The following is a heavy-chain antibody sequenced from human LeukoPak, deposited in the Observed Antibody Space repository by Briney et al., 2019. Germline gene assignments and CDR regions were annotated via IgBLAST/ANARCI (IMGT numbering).Heavy chain of an antibody. CDR3: AKWKYSNSGIDDY. D-gene: IGHD6-6*01. CDR1: GFTFSNYW. CDR2: INSDGSST. J-gene: IGHJ4*02. Sequence: PGGSLRLSCAASGFTFSNYWMHWVRQAPGKGLVWVSRINSDGSSTSYADSVKGRFTISRDNAKNTLYLQMNSLRAEDTAVYYCAKWKYSNSGIDDYWGQGTLVTVSS. V-gene: IGHV3-74*01.